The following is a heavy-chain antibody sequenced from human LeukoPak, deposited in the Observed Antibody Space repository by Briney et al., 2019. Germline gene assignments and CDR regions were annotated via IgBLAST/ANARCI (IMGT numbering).Heavy chain of an antibody. CDR2: NSWNSGGI. V-gene: IGHV3-9*03. Sequence: GGSLRLACAASGFTFDDYAMHWVRQAPGKGLEWISGNSWNSGGIGYADSVKGRFTISRDNAKNSLYLQMNSLRAEDMALYFCAKDIGYSYGYGLDYWGQGTLVTVSS. D-gene: IGHD5-18*01. CDR1: GFTFDDYA. J-gene: IGHJ4*02. CDR3: AKDIGYSYGYGLDY.